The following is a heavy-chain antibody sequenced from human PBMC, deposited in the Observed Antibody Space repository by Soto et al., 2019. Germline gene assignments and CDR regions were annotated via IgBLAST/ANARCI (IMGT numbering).Heavy chain of an antibody. CDR2: IIPLFGTP. CDR1: GGIFSTYA. CDR3: ARDRDDYGSGNYYNRIDF. V-gene: IGHV1-69*01. D-gene: IGHD3-10*01. Sequence: QVQLVQSGAEVKKPGSSVKVSCKASGGIFSTYAISWLRQAPGQGLEWMGGIIPLFGTPNYAQRFQGRVTITADESTSTAYMELSILRCEDTAVYYCARDRDDYGSGNYYNRIDFWGQGTLVTVSS. J-gene: IGHJ4*02.